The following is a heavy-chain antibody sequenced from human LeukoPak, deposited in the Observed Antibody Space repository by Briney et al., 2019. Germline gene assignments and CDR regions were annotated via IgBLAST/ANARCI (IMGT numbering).Heavy chain of an antibody. Sequence: ASVKVSCKASGYSFTNYGISWVRQAPGQGLEWMGWISGYNGNTNYAQKFQGRVTITRNTSISTAYMELSSLRSEDTAVYYCARAAQGGIAAAYYFDYWGQGTLVTVSS. CDR2: ISGYNGNT. V-gene: IGHV1-18*01. CDR3: ARAAQGGIAAAYYFDY. D-gene: IGHD6-13*01. CDR1: GYSFTNYG. J-gene: IGHJ4*02.